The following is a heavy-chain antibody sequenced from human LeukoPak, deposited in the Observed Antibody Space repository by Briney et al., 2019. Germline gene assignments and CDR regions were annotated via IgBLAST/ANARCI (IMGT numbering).Heavy chain of an antibody. CDR1: GYTFTDFY. CDR2: MNPKTGET. CDR3: AREAGDNTYNV. V-gene: IGHV1-2*02. J-gene: IGHJ3*01. Sequence: GASVKVSCKASGYTFTDFYMHWVRQAPGQGLEWLGWMNPKTGETRYGQNFQGRVTMTRDTSITTAYMELSSLRSDDTAVYYCAREAGDNTYNVWGQGTMVIVS. D-gene: IGHD3-16*01.